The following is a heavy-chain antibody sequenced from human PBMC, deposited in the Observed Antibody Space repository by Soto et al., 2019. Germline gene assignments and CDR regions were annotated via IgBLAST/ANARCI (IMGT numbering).Heavy chain of an antibody. CDR3: AKDESRVVVNDNWFES. J-gene: IGHJ5*01. CDR1: VLTFSSNA. V-gene: IGHV3-23*01. CDR2: ISDSGGRT. D-gene: IGHD3-22*01. Sequence: GGSLRLSCASSVLTFSSNAMSCVRHSPGKWLEWVSGISDSGGRTYYADSVKGRFTISRDNSKNTLYLQMNSLRAEDTAVYYCAKDESRVVVNDNWFESWGQGTLVTVSS.